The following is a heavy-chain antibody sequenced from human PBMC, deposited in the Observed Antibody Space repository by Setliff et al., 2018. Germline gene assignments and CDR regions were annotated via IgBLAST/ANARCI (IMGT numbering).Heavy chain of an antibody. V-gene: IGHV1-69-2*01. CDR1: GYTFTDYY. Sequence: VKVSCKASGYTFTDYYMHWVQQAPGKGLEWMGRVDPEDGETIYAEKFQGRVTMTEDTSTDTAYMELSSLRYEDTAVYYCATGSSRGYSGYPRPYGMDVWGQGTTVTVSS. CDR2: VDPEDGET. CDR3: ATGSSRGYSGYPRPYGMDV. D-gene: IGHD5-12*01. J-gene: IGHJ6*02.